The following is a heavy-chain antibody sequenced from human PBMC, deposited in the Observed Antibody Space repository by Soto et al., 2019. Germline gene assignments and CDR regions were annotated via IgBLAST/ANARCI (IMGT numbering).Heavy chain of an antibody. J-gene: IGHJ4*02. V-gene: IGHV3-23*01. CDR3: AKDRTVAARNFDY. D-gene: IGHD6-6*01. CDR1: GFAFSNYA. Sequence: GGSLRLSCAASGFAFSNYAMGWVRQAPGKGLEWVSPISTSIGATYYADSVKGRFTISRDDSKDTLYLQMNSLRAEDSAVYYCAKDRTVAARNFDYWGQGTQVTVSS. CDR2: ISTSIGAT.